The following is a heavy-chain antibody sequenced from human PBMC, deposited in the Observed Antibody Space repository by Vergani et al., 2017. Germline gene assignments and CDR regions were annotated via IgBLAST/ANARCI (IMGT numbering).Heavy chain of an antibody. CDR2: IWYDGSNK. J-gene: IGHJ6*03. CDR1: EFTFSNYT. D-gene: IGHD2/OR15-2a*01. Sequence: VQLLESGGGLVQPGGSLRLTCAASEFTFSNYTMNWVRQAPGKGLEWVAVIWYDGSNKYYADSVKGRFTISRDNSQNTVNLQMNSLRVDDTAVYYCAKDLGSCNSISCSYYMDVWGKGTTVTV. CDR3: AKDLGSCNSISCSYYMDV. V-gene: IGHV3-33*06.